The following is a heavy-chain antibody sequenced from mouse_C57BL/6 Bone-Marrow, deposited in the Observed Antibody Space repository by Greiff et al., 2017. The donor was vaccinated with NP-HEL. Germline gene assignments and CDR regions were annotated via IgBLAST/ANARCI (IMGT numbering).Heavy chain of an antibody. Sequence: VQLQQSGAELVKPGASVKLSCKASGYTFTSYWMHWVKQSPGQGLEWIGMIHPNSGSTNYNEKFKSKATLTVDKSSSTAYMQLSSLTSEDSAVYYCARSYYGSSYGWYFDVWGTGTTVTVSS. CDR2: IHPNSGST. J-gene: IGHJ1*03. CDR3: ARSYYGSSYGWYFDV. CDR1: GYTFTSYW. D-gene: IGHD1-1*01. V-gene: IGHV1-64*01.